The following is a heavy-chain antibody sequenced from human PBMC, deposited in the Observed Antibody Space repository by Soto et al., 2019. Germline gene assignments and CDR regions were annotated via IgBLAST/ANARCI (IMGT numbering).Heavy chain of an antibody. CDR1: GFTVSSNY. Sequence: EVQLVESGGGLVQPGGSLRLSCAASGFTVSSNYMSWVRQAPGKGLVWVSVIYSGGSTYYADSVKGRFTISRDNSKNTLYLQMNSLRAEDTAVYYCARIYCSGGSCWWFDYWGQGTLVTVSS. D-gene: IGHD2-15*01. J-gene: IGHJ4*02. CDR3: ARIYCSGGSCWWFDY. V-gene: IGHV3-66*01. CDR2: IYSGGST.